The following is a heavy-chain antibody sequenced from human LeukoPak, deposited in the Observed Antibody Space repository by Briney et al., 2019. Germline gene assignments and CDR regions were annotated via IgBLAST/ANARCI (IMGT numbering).Heavy chain of an antibody. CDR3: AREGEYYSSTSCYPDY. Sequence: GGSLRLSCAASGFTFSSYSMNWVRQAPGKGLEWVSSISSSSSYIYYADSVKGRFTISRDNAKNSLYLQMNSLRAEDTAVYYCAREGEYYSSTSCYPDYWGQGTLVTVSS. CDR1: GFTFSSYS. J-gene: IGHJ4*02. V-gene: IGHV3-21*01. D-gene: IGHD2-2*01. CDR2: ISSSSSYI.